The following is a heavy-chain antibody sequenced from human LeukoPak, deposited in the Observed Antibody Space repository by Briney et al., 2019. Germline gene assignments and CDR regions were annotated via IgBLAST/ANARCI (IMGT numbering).Heavy chain of an antibody. J-gene: IGHJ4*02. CDR3: ARVRSNAYYYDSSGYSHFDY. CDR1: GGSFSGYY. CDR2: INHSGST. Sequence: PSETLSLTCAVYGGSFSGYYWSWIRQPPGKGLEWIGEINHSGSTNYNPSLKSRVTISVDTSKNQFSLKLSSVTAADTAVYYCARVRSNAYYYDSSGYSHFDYWGQGTLVTVSS. V-gene: IGHV4-34*01. D-gene: IGHD3-22*01.